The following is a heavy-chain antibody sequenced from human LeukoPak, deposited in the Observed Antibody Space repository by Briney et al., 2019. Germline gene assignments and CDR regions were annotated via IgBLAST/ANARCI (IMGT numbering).Heavy chain of an antibody. D-gene: IGHD3-22*01. CDR1: GFTVSSNY. Sequence: GGSLRLSCEASGFTVSSNYMSWVRQAPGKGLEWVSVIYSGGSTYYADSVKGRFTISRDNSKNTLYLQMNSLRAEDTALYYCAKDIYTYYYDSSGYQGYYGMDVWGQGTTVTVSS. V-gene: IGHV3-53*05. J-gene: IGHJ6*02. CDR3: AKDIYTYYYDSSGYQGYYGMDV. CDR2: IYSGGST.